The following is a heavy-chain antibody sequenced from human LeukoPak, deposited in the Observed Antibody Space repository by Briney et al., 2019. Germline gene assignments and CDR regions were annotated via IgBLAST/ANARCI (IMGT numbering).Heavy chain of an antibody. D-gene: IGHD2/OR15-2a*01. Sequence: GGSLRLSCAASGLTLSTYSVNWVRHTPGKGLEWLSYISHGSNIIYHVDSVKGRFTISRDDAKNLVYLQMNSLKAEDTAVYYCARDSPNIHVHFWGQGTLVTVFS. CDR2: ISHGSNII. CDR3: ARDSPNIHVHF. V-gene: IGHV3-48*01. CDR1: GLTLSTYS. J-gene: IGHJ4*02.